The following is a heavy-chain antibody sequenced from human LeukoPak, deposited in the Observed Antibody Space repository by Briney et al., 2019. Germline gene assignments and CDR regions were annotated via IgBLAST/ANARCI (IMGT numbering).Heavy chain of an antibody. D-gene: IGHD3-10*01. J-gene: IGHJ4*02. CDR1: GDTFSSYA. CDR3: ARGFHRLYGSGSYYNPEFDY. CDR2: IIPILGIA. Sequence: ASVMVSCKASGDTFSSYAISWVRQAPGQGLEWMGRIIPILGIANYAQKFQGRVTITADKSTSTAYMELSSLRSEDTAVYYCARGFHRLYGSGSYYNPEFDYWGQGTLVTVSS. V-gene: IGHV1-69*04.